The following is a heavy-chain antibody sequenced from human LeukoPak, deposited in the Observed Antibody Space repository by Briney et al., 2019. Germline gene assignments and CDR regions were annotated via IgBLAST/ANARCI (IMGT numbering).Heavy chain of an antibody. D-gene: IGHD3-22*01. CDR2: IKRKTDGGTA. CDR1: GFPFSDVW. CDR3: TTDWYYYDSSGYYPIF. V-gene: IGHV3-15*01. Sequence: GGSLRPSCAASGFPFSDVWMSWVRQAPGKGLEWVGRIKRKTDGGTADYAAPVKGRFTFSRDDSKNTLYLQMNSLKTEDTAVYYCTTDWYYYDSSGYYPIFWGQGTLVTVSS. J-gene: IGHJ4*02.